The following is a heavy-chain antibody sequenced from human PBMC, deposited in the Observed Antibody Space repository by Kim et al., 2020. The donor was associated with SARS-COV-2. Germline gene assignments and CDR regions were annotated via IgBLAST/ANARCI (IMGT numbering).Heavy chain of an antibody. D-gene: IGHD6-19*01. CDR3: AKDLGRVAVAGTDY. V-gene: IGHV3-33*06. J-gene: IGHJ4*02. Sequence: ADSVKGRFTISRDNSKNTLYLQMNSLRAEDTAVYYCAKDLGRVAVAGTDYWGQGTLVTVSS.